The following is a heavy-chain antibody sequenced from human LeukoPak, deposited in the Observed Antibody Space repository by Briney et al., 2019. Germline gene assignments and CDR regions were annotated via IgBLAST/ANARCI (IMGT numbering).Heavy chain of an antibody. CDR2: ISYDGSNK. CDR3: AKDQPKYDYYAHVSVPYFDY. CDR1: GFTFSSYA. Sequence: HPGGSLRLSCAASGFTFSSYAMHWVRQAPGKGLEWVAVISYDGSNKYYADSVKGRFTISRDNSKNTLYLQMNSLRAEDTAVYYCAKDQPKYDYYAHVSVPYFDYWGQGTLVTVSS. V-gene: IGHV3-30*04. D-gene: IGHD3-10*01. J-gene: IGHJ4*02.